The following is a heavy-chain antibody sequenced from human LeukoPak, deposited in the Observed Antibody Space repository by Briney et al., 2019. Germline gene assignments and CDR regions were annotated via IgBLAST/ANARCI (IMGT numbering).Heavy chain of an antibody. V-gene: IGHV3-11*06. CDR2: ISSSSSYT. D-gene: IGHD6-19*01. J-gene: IGHJ4*02. CDR1: GFTFSDHY. Sequence: PGGSLRLSRAASGFTFSDHYMSWIRQAPGKGLEWVSYISSSSSYTGYAVSVKGRFTISRDNAKNSLYLQMDNLRAEDTAVYYCARDRSVDGTVWGQGTLVTVSS. CDR3: ARDRSVDGTV.